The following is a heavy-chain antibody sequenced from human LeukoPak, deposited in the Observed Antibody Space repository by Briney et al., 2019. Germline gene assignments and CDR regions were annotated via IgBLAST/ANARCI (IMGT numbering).Heavy chain of an antibody. CDR2: ISGGGDIT. J-gene: IGHJ4*02. CDR1: VFNFANHS. V-gene: IGHV3-23*01. Sequence: GGSLRLSCAASVFNFANHSMSWVRQTPGKGREWVSAISGGGDITYYADSVTGRFTISRDNSKDTLFLQMHSLRPGDTAVYYCVREDTPATANYWGQGTLVTISS. CDR3: VREDTPATANY. D-gene: IGHD2-21*02.